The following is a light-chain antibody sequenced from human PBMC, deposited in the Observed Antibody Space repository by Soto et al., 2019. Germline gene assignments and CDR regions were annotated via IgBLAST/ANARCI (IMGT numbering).Light chain of an antibody. CDR1: QSINQW. CDR2: KAS. J-gene: IGKJ4*01. CDR3: QEYHSSLLT. Sequence: DIQMTQSPSTLSASVGDRVTITCRARQSINQWLAWYQQRPGGAPKLLIYKASSLENEVPSRFSGSGFGTEFTLTISSLQPDDFATYYCQEYHSSLLTFGGGTRVEIK. V-gene: IGKV1-5*03.